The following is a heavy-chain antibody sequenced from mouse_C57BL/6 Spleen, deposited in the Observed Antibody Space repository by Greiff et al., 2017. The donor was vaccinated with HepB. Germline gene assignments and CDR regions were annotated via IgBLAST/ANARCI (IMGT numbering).Heavy chain of an antibody. J-gene: IGHJ2*01. CDR1: GFTFSDYG. D-gene: IGHD1-1*01. Sequence: EVKLVESGAGLVKPGGSLKLSCAASGFTFSDYGMHWVRQAPEKGLEWVAYISSGSSTIYYADTVKGRFTISRDNAKNTLFLQMTSLRSEDTAMYYCARRYGSSYDFDYWGQGTTLTVSS. CDR2: ISSGSSTI. CDR3: ARRYGSSYDFDY. V-gene: IGHV5-17*01.